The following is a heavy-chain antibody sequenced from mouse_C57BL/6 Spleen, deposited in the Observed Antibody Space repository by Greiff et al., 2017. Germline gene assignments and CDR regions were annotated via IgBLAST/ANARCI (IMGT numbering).Heavy chain of an antibody. Sequence: QVQLKESGPELVKPGASVKISCKASGYAFSSSWMNWVKQRPGKGLEWIGRIYPGDGDTNYNGKFKGKATLTADKSSSTAYMQLSSLTSEDSAVYFCAGEPAQATKGAWFAYWGQGTLVTVSA. V-gene: IGHV1-82*01. CDR3: AGEPAQATKGAWFAY. D-gene: IGHD3-2*02. CDR2: IYPGDGDT. J-gene: IGHJ3*01. CDR1: GYAFSSSW.